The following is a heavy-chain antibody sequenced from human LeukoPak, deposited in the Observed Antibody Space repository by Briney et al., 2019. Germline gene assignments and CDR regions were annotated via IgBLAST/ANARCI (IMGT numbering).Heavy chain of an antibody. CDR3: ARVRGTSLRYYYYMDV. J-gene: IGHJ6*03. Sequence: SETLSPTCAVYGGSFSGYYWSWIRQPPGKGLEWIGEINHSGSTSYNPSLKSRVTISVDTSKNQFSLKLSSVTAADTAVYYCARVRGTSLRYYYYMDVWGKGTTVTVS. V-gene: IGHV4-34*01. CDR1: GGSFSGYY. D-gene: IGHD2-2*01. CDR2: INHSGST.